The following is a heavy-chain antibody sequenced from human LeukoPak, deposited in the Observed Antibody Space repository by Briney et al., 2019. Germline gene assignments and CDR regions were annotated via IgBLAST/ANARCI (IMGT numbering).Heavy chain of an antibody. CDR2: FHRGRI. CDR1: GYPIGLDYY. CDR3: ARAPSSYESGNGYPNLGWLDP. Sequence: RPSETLSLTCKVSGYPIGLDYYWVWIRQVPGRGLQWIGGFHRGRIQYNSALKSRVTISIDSSKNQFSLRMWSVTAADTAFYFCARAPSSYESGNGYPNLGWLDPWGQGALVTVSS. V-gene: IGHV4-38-2*02. J-gene: IGHJ5*02. D-gene: IGHD5-24*01.